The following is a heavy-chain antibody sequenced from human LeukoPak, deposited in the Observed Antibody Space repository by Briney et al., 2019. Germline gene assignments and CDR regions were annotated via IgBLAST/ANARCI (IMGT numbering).Heavy chain of an antibody. D-gene: IGHD3-22*01. Sequence: GRSLRLSCAASGFTFGSYGMHWVRQAPGKGLEWVANIKQDGSEKYYVDSVKGRFTISRDNAKNSLYLQMNSLRAEDTAVYYCARDYDGFDPWGQGTLVTVSS. CDR3: ARDYDGFDP. J-gene: IGHJ5*02. CDR1: GFTFGSYG. V-gene: IGHV3-7*05. CDR2: IKQDGSEK.